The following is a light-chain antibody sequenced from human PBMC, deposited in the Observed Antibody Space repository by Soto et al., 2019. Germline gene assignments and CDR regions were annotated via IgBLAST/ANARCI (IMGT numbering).Light chain of an antibody. V-gene: IGKV3-15*01. J-gene: IGKJ1*01. CDR3: QQYNNWPGT. CDR1: QGVSSN. Sequence: IVLTQSPATLSLSLGERATLSCRASQGVSSNLAWYQQKPGQAPRLLIYGASTRATGIPARFSGSGSGTEFTLTISSLQSEDFAVYYCQQYNNWPGTFGQGTKVDIK. CDR2: GAS.